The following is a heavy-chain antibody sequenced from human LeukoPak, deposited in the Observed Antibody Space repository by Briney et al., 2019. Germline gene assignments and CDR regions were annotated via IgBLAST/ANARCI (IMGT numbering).Heavy chain of an antibody. CDR3: ARDAGYVRFDF. Sequence: HPGGSLRLSCAASGFTFSTYTMHWVRQAPGKGLEYVSSISGKGGSREYADSVKGRFNISRDNSRNTLYLQIGSLRAEDMAVYYCARDAGYVRFDFWGQGTLATVSS. CDR2: ISGKGGSR. J-gene: IGHJ4*02. D-gene: IGHD5-18*01. CDR1: GFTFSTYT. V-gene: IGHV3-64*02.